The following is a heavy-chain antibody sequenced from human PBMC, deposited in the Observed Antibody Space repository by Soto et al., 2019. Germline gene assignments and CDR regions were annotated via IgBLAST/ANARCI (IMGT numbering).Heavy chain of an antibody. J-gene: IGHJ6*02. CDR1: GFTFRSYG. D-gene: IGHD3-22*01. Sequence: GGSRRLSCAASGFTFRSYGMHWVRQAPGKGLEWVAVISYDGSNKYYADSVKGRFTISRDNSKNMLYLQMNSLRAEDTAVYYCAKDRRLFYYDSSGYGMDVWGQGTTVTVSS. V-gene: IGHV3-30*18. CDR3: AKDRRLFYYDSSGYGMDV. CDR2: ISYDGSNK.